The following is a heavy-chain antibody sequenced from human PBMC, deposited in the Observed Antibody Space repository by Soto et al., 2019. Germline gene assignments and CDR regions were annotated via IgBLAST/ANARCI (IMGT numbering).Heavy chain of an antibody. CDR1: GFTFDYYA. Sequence: HPGGSLRLSCAASGFTFDYYAMHWVRQAPGKGLEWVSGISWNSGNIVYADSVKGRFTISRDNAKNSMYLQMNSLRAEDTALYYCARGLAARRIYFYGMDVWGQGTTVTVSS. CDR3: ARGLAARRIYFYGMDV. J-gene: IGHJ6*02. CDR2: ISWNSGNI. D-gene: IGHD6-6*01. V-gene: IGHV3-9*01.